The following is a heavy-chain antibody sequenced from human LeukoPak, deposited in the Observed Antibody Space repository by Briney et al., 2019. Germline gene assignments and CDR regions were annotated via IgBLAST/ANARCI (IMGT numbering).Heavy chain of an antibody. CDR2: ISGSSSNI. D-gene: IGHD1-26*01. V-gene: IGHV3-21*01. J-gene: IGHJ4*02. CDR1: GFTFSTCN. CDR3: ARDTTYRYFNY. Sequence: PGGSLRLSCAASGFTFSTCNMNWVRRAPGKGLEWVSSISGSSSNIYYADSVKGRFTISRDNAKNSLYLQMNSLRAEDTAVYYCARDTTYRYFNYWGQGTLVTVSS.